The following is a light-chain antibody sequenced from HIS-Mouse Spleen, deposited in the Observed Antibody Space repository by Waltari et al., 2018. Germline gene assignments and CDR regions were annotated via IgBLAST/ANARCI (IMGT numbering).Light chain of an antibody. CDR3: AAWDDSLSGPV. V-gene: IGLV1-47*01. CDR1: SSETGRNA. CDR2: RNN. J-gene: IGLJ3*02. Sequence: QSVHLHPPPASGTPRQPLTTAWSPTSSETGRNALCSYQQPPGTAPKLLIYRNNQRPSGVPDRFSGSKSGTSASLAISGLRSEDEADYYCAAWDDSLSGPVFGGGTKLTVL.